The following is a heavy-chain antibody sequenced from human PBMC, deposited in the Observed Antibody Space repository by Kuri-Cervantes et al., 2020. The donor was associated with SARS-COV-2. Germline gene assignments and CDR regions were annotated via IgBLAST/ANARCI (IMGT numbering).Heavy chain of an antibody. D-gene: IGHD2-15*01. J-gene: IGHJ5*02. CDR1: GFTFDDYA. CDR2: ISWNSGST. V-gene: IGHV3-23*01. Sequence: GESLKISCAASGFTFDDYAMHWVRQAPGKGLEWVSGISWNSGSTYYADSVRGRFTISRDNSKNTLYLQMNSLRAEDTAVYYCAKPLPWFDPWGQGTLVTVSS. CDR3: AKPLPWFDP.